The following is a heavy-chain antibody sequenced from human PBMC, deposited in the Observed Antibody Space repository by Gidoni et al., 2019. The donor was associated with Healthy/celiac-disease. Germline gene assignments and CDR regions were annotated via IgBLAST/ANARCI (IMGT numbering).Heavy chain of an antibody. CDR1: GFTFSSYA. Sequence: QVQLVESGGGVVQPGRSLRLSCAASGFTFSSYAMHWVRQAPGKGLEGVAVIAYDGSNKYYADSVKGRFTISRDNSKNTLYLQMNSLRAEDTAVYYCARDITIFGVVPDAFDIWGQGTMVTVSS. D-gene: IGHD3-3*01. J-gene: IGHJ3*02. CDR2: IAYDGSNK. V-gene: IGHV3-30*04. CDR3: ARDITIFGVVPDAFDI.